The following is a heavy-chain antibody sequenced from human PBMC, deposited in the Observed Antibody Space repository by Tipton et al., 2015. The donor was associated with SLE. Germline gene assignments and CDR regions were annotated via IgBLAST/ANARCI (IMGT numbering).Heavy chain of an antibody. CDR3: ARGGFSIAAAGTDFYFGMDV. J-gene: IGHJ6*02. D-gene: IGHD6-13*01. V-gene: IGHV3-11*05. CDR1: GFTFSDYY. CDR2: ISSSSSYT. Sequence: GSLRLSCAASGFTFSDYYMSWIRQAPGKGLEWVSYISSSSSYTNYADSVKGRFTISRDNAKNSLYLQMNSLRAEDTAVYYCARGGFSIAAAGTDFYFGMDVWGQGTTVTVSS.